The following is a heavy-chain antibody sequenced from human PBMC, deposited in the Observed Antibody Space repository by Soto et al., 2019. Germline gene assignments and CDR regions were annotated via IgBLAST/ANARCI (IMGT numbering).Heavy chain of an antibody. J-gene: IGHJ6*02. Sequence: QVQLQESGPGLVKPSGTLSLTCAVSGGSISSSNWWSWVRQPPGKGLEWIGEIYHSGSTNYNPSLKSRVTISVDKSKNQFSLKLSSVTAADTAVYYCATSWADYYDSTNYYYGMDVWGQGTTVTVSS. CDR2: IYHSGST. CDR1: GGSISSSNW. V-gene: IGHV4-4*02. D-gene: IGHD3-22*01. CDR3: ATSWADYYDSTNYYYGMDV.